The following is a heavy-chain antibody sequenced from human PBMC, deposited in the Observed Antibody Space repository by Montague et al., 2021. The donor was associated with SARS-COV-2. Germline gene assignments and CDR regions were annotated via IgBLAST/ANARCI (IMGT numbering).Heavy chain of an antibody. Sequence: SLRLSCAASGFTFSTYAMNWVRQAPGKGLEWVSGISSGGNKHHADSVKGRFTISRDDSRNTLYLQMLSLRAEDTAMYYCAKNFPGQFYFDDWGQGTLVAVSS. CDR1: GFTFSTYA. CDR2: ISSGGNK. V-gene: IGHV3-23*01. D-gene: IGHD2/OR15-2a*01. CDR3: AKNFPGQFYFDD. J-gene: IGHJ4*02.